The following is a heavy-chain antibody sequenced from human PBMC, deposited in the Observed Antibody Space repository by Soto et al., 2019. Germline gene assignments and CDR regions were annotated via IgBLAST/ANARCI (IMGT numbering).Heavy chain of an antibody. CDR3: ARELTVTTTNWFDP. CDR1: GGSISISSYY. V-gene: IGHV4-39*02. D-gene: IGHD4-17*01. CDR2: IYYSGST. Sequence: QLQLQESGPGLVKPSETLSLTCTVSGGSISISSYYWGWIRQPPGKGLEWIGSIYYSGSTYYNPSLTCRVAISVDTSKHEFCLKLSFVTAADTAVHYYARELTVTTTNWFDPWVQGTLVTVSS. J-gene: IGHJ5*02.